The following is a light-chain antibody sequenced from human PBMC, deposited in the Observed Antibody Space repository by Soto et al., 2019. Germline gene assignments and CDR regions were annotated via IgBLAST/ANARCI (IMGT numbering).Light chain of an antibody. CDR1: STDIGDYNY. V-gene: IGLV2-14*01. CDR2: EVT. J-gene: IGLJ2*01. CDR3: ISHSTTIAYVV. Sequence: QSVLTQPASVSGSPGQSITISCTGTSTDIGDYNYVSWYQHHPGKAPKLMIYEVTNRPSGVSNRFSGSKSGNTASLTISGLQAEDEADYYGISHSTTIAYVVLGGGTKLTVL.